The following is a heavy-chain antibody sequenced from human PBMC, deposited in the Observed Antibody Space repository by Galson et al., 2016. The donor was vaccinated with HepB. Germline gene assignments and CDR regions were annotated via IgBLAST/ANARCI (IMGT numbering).Heavy chain of an antibody. Sequence: SLRLACAASGFTFSGFWMNWVRQAPGKGLGWVAIIKEDGSDKHDVDSVKGRFTISRDNAKNSLYLKMDSLRGEDTAVYYCARGSGYLIDYWGQGTLVTVSS. CDR2: IKEDGSDK. D-gene: IGHD5-18*01. CDR3: ARGSGYLIDY. J-gene: IGHJ4*02. V-gene: IGHV3-7*04. CDR1: GFTFSGFW.